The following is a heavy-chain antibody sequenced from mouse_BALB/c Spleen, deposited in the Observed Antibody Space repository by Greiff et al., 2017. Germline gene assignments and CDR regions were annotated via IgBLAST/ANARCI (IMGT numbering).Heavy chain of an antibody. Sequence: QVQLQQPGAELVKPGASVKLSLKALGYPFTSYYMSWVKPRPGQGLGWIGGLYPSNGGTNFNEKFKSKATLTVDKSSSTSYMQLSNLTSEDAAVYYFTGYRYYFDYWGQGTTLTVSS. CDR2: LYPSNGGT. J-gene: IGHJ2*01. CDR1: GYPFTSYY. CDR3: TGYRYYFDY. D-gene: IGHD2-14*01. V-gene: IGHV1S81*02.